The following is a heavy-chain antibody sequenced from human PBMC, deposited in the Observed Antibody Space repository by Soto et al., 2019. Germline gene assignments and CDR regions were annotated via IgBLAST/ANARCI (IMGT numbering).Heavy chain of an antibody. V-gene: IGHV1-3*01. J-gene: IGHJ5*02. D-gene: IGHD6-13*01. CDR2: INAGNGNT. CDR1: GYTFTSYA. CDR3: ATHFPAVGHFNWFDP. Sequence: GASVKVSCKASGYTFTSYAMHWVRQAPGQRLEWMGWINAGNGNTKYSQKFQGRVTITRDTSASTAYMELSSLRSEDTAVYYCATHFPAVGHFNWFDPWGQGTLVTVSS.